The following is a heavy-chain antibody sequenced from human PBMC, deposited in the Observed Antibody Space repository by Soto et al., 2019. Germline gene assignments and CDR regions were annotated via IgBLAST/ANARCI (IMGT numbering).Heavy chain of an antibody. J-gene: IGHJ6*02. Sequence: SETLSLTCTVSGGSVSSGSYYWSWIRQPPGKGLEWIGYIYYSGSTNYNPSLKSRVTISVDTSKNQFSLKLSSVTAADTAVYYCARGGYDFWSGYRPYYYYGMDVWGQGTTVTVSS. CDR1: GGSVSSGSYY. CDR2: IYYSGST. D-gene: IGHD3-3*01. V-gene: IGHV4-61*01. CDR3: ARGGYDFWSGYRPYYYYGMDV.